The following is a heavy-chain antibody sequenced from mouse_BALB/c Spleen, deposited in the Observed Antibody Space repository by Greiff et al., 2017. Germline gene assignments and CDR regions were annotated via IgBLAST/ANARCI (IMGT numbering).Heavy chain of an antibody. Sequence: EVQLVESGGGLVQPGGSLRLSCATSGFTFTDYYMSWVRQPPGKALEWLGFIRNKANGYTTEYSASVKGRFTISRDNSQSILYLQMNTLRAEDSATYYCARDGDWAYWGQGTLVTVSA. CDR3: ARDGDWAY. V-gene: IGHV7-3*02. CDR1: GFTFTDYY. CDR2: IRNKANGYTT. J-gene: IGHJ3*01.